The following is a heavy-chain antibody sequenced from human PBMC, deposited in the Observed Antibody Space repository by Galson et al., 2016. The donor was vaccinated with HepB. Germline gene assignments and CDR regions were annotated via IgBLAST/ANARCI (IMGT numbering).Heavy chain of an antibody. J-gene: IGHJ5*02. CDR1: GGSISRYY. CDR2: ILYTRVT. V-gene: IGHV4-59*01. D-gene: IGHD3-16*02. CDR3: ARDAPGRYRNDGWFDP. Sequence: SETLSLTCTVTGGSISRYYWSWIRQSPGKGREWTGYILYTRVTSYTSSLKGRVTTSADSPRNVISLKWTSVTAAATAVYYWARDAPGRYRNDGWFDPWGQGTQVIVSS.